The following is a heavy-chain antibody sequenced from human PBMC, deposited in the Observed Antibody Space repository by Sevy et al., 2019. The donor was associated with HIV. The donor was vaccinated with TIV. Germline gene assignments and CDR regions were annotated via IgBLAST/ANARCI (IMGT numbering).Heavy chain of an antibody. D-gene: IGHD2-15*01. CDR3: ARHYGGSADF. V-gene: IGHV4-39*01. J-gene: IGHJ4*02. CDR2: ISYGGDT. CDR1: GGSISSDSYN. Sequence: SETLSLTCTVFGGSISSDSYNWGWIRQPPGKGLEWIGSISYGGDTHYNPSVKSRLSMSVDTSKNQFSLNLASVTAADTAVYFCARHYGGSADFWGQGTLVTVSS.